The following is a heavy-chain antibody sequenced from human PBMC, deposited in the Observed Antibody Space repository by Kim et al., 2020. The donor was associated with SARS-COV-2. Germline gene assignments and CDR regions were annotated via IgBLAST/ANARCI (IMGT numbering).Heavy chain of an antibody. CDR2: ISGSGGST. J-gene: IGHJ5*02. CDR3: ARSPILAGSGSSNWFDP. D-gene: IGHD3-10*01. Sequence: GGSLRLSCAAFGFTFNIYAMNWVRQAPGKGLEWVSTISGSGGSTYYADSVKGRFTISRDSSKNTLYLAMNSLRAEDTAVYYCARSPILAGSGSSNWFDPWGQGTLVTVSS. CDR1: GFTFNIYA. V-gene: IGHV3-23*01.